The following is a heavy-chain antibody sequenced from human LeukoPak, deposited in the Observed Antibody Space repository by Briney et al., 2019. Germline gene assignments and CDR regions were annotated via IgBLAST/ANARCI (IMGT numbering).Heavy chain of an antibody. CDR3: ARRRYYDSSGYYPVSGYFDL. CDR2: IYPSDIT. D-gene: IGHD3-22*01. CDR1: GGSIFSYY. Sequence: PSETLSLTCTVSGGSIFSYYWNWIRQSPGKGLEWIGYIYPSDITSFNPSLGSRGAISIDTSRNQFSLRLMSVTAADTAIYYCARRRYYDSSGYYPVSGYFDLWGRGTLVIVSS. J-gene: IGHJ2*01. V-gene: IGHV4-4*08.